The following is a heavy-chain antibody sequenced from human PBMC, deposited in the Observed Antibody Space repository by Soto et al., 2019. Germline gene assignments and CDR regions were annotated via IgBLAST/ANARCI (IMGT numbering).Heavy chain of an antibody. CDR3: ARPYCSRASCYSPLDF. J-gene: IGHJ4*02. CDR1: GLTLSDFW. Sequence: EVQLVESGGGLVQPGESLRLSCAASGLTLSDFWVNWVRQAPGKGLVWVSHISVDGSITDYADSVKGRFTISRDNAKNTVYLQMNSLRAEDTAVYYCARPYCSRASCYSPLDFWGPGTLVTVSS. V-gene: IGHV3-74*01. CDR2: ISVDGSIT. D-gene: IGHD2-2*01.